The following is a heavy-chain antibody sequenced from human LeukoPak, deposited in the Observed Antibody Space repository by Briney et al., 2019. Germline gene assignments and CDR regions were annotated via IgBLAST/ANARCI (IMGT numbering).Heavy chain of an antibody. CDR2: ISGSGGST. CDR3: AKTGAITIFGVESSPYYYYGMDV. J-gene: IGHJ6*02. V-gene: IGHV3-23*01. D-gene: IGHD3-3*01. Sequence: GGSLRLSCAASGFIFSSNAMSWVRQAPGKGLEWVSAISGSGGSTYYADSVKGRFTISRDNSKYTLYLQMNSLRAEDTAVYYCAKTGAITIFGVESSPYYYYGMDVWGQGTTVTVSS. CDR1: GFIFSSNA.